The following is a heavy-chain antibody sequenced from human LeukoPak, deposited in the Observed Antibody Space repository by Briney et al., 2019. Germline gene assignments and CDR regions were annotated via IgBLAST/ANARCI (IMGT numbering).Heavy chain of an antibody. CDR3: ARSDSSSWYAGNWFDP. CDR1: GGSISSSSYY. CDR2: IYTSGST. Sequence: SETLSLTCTVSGGSISSSSYYWGWIRQPPGKGLEWIGRIYTSGSTNYNPSLKSRVTMSVDTSKNQFSLKLSSVTAADTAVYYCARSDSSSWYAGNWFDPWGQGTLVTVSS. D-gene: IGHD6-13*01. V-gene: IGHV4-61*05. J-gene: IGHJ5*02.